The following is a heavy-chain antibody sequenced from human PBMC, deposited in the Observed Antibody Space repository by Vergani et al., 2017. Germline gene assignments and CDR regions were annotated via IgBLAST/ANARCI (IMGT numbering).Heavy chain of an antibody. Sequence: QVQLVQSGAEVKKPGASVKVSCKVSGYTLTELSMHWVRQAPGKGLEWMGGFDPEDGETIYAQKFQGRVTMTEDTPTEPAYMELSSLRAEDTAVYYCATELLYDSSAHPKPYYYYGMDVWGQGTTVTVSS. V-gene: IGHV1-24*01. D-gene: IGHD3-22*01. J-gene: IGHJ6*02. CDR3: ATELLYDSSAHPKPYYYYGMDV. CDR1: GYTLTELS. CDR2: FDPEDGET.